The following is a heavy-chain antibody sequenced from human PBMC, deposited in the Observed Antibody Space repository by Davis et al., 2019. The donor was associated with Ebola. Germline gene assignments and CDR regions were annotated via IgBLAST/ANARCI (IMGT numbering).Heavy chain of an antibody. Sequence: GESLKISCAASGFSFSSYAMHWVRQAPGKGLQYVSGISTNGRSTYYANSVKGRFTISRDNSKDTLYLQMGSLRAEDMAVYYCARDFWAFDIWGQGTMVTVSS. CDR2: ISTNGRST. CDR1: GFSFSSYA. J-gene: IGHJ3*02. V-gene: IGHV3-64*01. D-gene: IGHD3-3*01. CDR3: ARDFWAFDI.